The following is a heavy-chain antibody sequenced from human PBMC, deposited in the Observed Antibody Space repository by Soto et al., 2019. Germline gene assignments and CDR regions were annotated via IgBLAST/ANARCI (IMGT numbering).Heavy chain of an antibody. Sequence: EVQLVVSGGGLVQPGGSLRVSCAASGFTVSSNFMSWVRQAPGKGLEWVSIIYSDGRTYYADSVKGRFTMSRDNSKNTLYLQMNSLRADDTAVYYCASRRNPYGAYDSWGQGTLVTVSS. CDR2: IYSDGRT. J-gene: IGHJ4*02. D-gene: IGHD4-17*01. CDR1: GFTVSSNF. CDR3: ASRRNPYGAYDS. V-gene: IGHV3-66*01.